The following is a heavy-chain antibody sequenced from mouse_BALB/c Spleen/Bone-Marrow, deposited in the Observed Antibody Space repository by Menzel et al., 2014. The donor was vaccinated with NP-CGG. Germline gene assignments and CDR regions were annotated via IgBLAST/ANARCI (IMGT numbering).Heavy chain of an antibody. D-gene: IGHD2-2*01. J-gene: IGHJ2*01. Sequence: EVMLVESGAELVKPGASVKLSCTASGFNIXDTYIHWVKQRPEQGLEWIGRIDPANDNTKYDPKFQGKATITADTSSSTAYLQLSSLTSEDTAVYYCASYVYGYYFDYWGQGTTLTVSS. CDR1: GFNIXDTY. CDR2: IDPANDNT. V-gene: IGHV14-3*02. CDR3: ASYVYGYYFDY.